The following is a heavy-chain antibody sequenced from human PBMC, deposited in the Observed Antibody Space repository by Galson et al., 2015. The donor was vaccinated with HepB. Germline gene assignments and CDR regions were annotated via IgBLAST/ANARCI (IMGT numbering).Heavy chain of an antibody. Sequence: SVKVSCKASGGTFSSYAISWVRQAPGQGLEWMGGIIPIFGTANYAQKFQGRVTITADESTSTAYMELSSLRSEDTAVYYCASWEHYDFWSGYYGTGQPDPRYYYYGMDVWGQGTTVTVSS. D-gene: IGHD3-3*01. CDR3: ASWEHYDFWSGYYGTGQPDPRYYYYGMDV. CDR1: GGTFSSYA. CDR2: IIPIFGTA. V-gene: IGHV1-69*13. J-gene: IGHJ6*02.